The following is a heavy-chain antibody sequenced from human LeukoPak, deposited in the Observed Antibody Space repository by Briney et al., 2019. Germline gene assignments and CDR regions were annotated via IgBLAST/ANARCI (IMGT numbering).Heavy chain of an antibody. V-gene: IGHV1-2*02. D-gene: IGHD5-24*01. CDR2: INPNSGGT. Sequence: ASVTVSFMGSGYTFTGYYMHWVRQAPGRGGEWMGWINPNSGGTNYAQKFQGRVTITSDTSISTAYMELSRLRSADTAVYYCARAEMDPTFDYWGQGTLVTVSS. CDR3: ARAEMDPTFDY. J-gene: IGHJ4*02. CDR1: GYTFTGYY.